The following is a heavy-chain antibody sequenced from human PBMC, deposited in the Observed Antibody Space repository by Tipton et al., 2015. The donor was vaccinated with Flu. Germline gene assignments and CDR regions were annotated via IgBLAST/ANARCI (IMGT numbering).Heavy chain of an antibody. Sequence: TLSLTCTVSGDSISSSTDYWGWIRQPPGKGLEWIGTMYYDGSTYYNPSLKSRLTISVDTSKNQFSLRLTSVTAADTAVYFCARRDYSNYVSDPKNWFDPWGQGTLVTVSS. D-gene: IGHD4-11*01. CDR3: ARRDYSNYVSDPKNWFDP. CDR1: GDSISSSTDY. J-gene: IGHJ5*02. V-gene: IGHV4-39*07. CDR2: MYYDGST.